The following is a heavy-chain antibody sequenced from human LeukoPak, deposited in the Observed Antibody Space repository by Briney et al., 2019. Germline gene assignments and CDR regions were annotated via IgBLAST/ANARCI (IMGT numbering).Heavy chain of an antibody. Sequence: SETLSLTCTVSGGSISSYYWSWIWQPPGKGLEWIGYIYYSGSTNYNPSLKSRVTISVDTSKNQFSLKLRSVTAADTAVYYCAGANPNEYYDYVWGSYRQHPLDYWGQGTLVTVSS. V-gene: IGHV4-59*12. D-gene: IGHD3-16*02. J-gene: IGHJ4*02. CDR1: GGSISSYY. CDR3: AGANPNEYYDYVWGSYRQHPLDY. CDR2: IYYSGST.